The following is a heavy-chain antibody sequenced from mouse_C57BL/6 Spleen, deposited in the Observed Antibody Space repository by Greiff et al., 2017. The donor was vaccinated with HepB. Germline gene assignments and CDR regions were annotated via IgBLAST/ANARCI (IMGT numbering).Heavy chain of an antibody. CDR3: ARLGYGSSYTPGAMDY. CDR1: GYTFTSYG. CDR2: IYPRSGNT. V-gene: IGHV1-81*01. D-gene: IGHD1-1*01. J-gene: IGHJ4*01. Sequence: VKLQESGAELARPGASVKLSCKASGYTFTSYGISWVKQRTGQGLEWIGEIYPRSGNTYYNEKFKGKATLTADKSSSTAYMELRSLTSEDSAVYFCARLGYGSSYTPGAMDYWGQGTSVTVSS.